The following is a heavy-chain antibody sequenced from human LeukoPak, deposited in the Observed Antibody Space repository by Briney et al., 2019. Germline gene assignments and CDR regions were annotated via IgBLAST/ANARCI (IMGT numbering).Heavy chain of an antibody. Sequence: GGSLRLSCAASGLTLSRNWMNWVRQAPGNGLEWVANIKQDGSAKYYANSVKGRFTISRDDAKNSLYLEMNSLRAEDTAVYYCAGGGGWVFDFWGQGTLVTVSS. D-gene: IGHD6-19*01. CDR2: IKQDGSAK. J-gene: IGHJ4*02. CDR1: GLTLSRNW. CDR3: AGGGGWVFDF. V-gene: IGHV3-7*04.